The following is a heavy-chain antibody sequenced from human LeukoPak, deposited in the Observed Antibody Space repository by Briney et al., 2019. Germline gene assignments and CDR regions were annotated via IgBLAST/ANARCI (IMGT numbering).Heavy chain of an antibody. V-gene: IGHV4-39*07. CDR3: ARDFSSSSTVYYYYYMDV. J-gene: IGHJ6*03. CDR1: GGSISSSSYY. D-gene: IGHD6-6*01. Sequence: PSETLFLTCTVSGGSISSSSYYWGWIRQPPGKGLEWIGSIYYSGSTYYNPSLKSRVTISVDTSKNQFSLKLSSVTAADTAIYYCARDFSSSSTVYYYYYMDVWGKGTTVTVSS. CDR2: IYYSGST.